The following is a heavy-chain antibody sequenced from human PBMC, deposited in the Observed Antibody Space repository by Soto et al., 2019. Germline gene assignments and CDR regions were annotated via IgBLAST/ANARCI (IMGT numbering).Heavy chain of an antibody. D-gene: IGHD3-3*01. CDR1: GGSFRGYY. CDR2: IKHSGST. CDR3: GRVCNGVTTNFDY. Sequence: SETLSLTCAVYGGSFRGYYWSWIRQPPWKGLEWIGEIKHSGSTNYNPSLKSRVTISVETSKNQFSLKLSSVTAADTAVYYCGRVCNGVTTNFDYWGQGILVTVSS. J-gene: IGHJ4*02. V-gene: IGHV4-34*01.